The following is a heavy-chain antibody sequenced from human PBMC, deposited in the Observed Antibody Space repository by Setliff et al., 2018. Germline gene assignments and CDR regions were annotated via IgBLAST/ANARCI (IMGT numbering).Heavy chain of an antibody. D-gene: IGHD2-15*01. Sequence: SETLSLTCTVSGGSISSYYWAWIRQPPGKGLEWIGSIYYSGTTYHNRSLRSRVTISIDTSKNQFSLKVTSVTAADTAVYYCASRSGVVEDPPRQVILDDGFGIWGQGTMVTVSS. J-gene: IGHJ3*02. CDR1: GGSISSYY. CDR3: ASRSGVVEDPPRQVILDDGFGI. CDR2: IYYSGTT. V-gene: IGHV4-39*01.